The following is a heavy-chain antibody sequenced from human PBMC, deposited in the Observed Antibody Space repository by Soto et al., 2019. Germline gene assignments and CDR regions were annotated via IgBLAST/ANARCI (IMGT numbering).Heavy chain of an antibody. CDR2: VNQDGTQK. CDR1: GFTFSGYW. CDR3: ARWESSDWYLGI. V-gene: IGHV3-7*03. Sequence: GGSLRLSCAGSGFTFSGYWMTWVRQPPGKGLEWVASVNQDGTQKFYVDSVKGRFTISRDNAKNSLFLQMISLRAEDTAVYYCARWESSDWYLGIWGQGTLVTVSS. J-gene: IGHJ4*02. D-gene: IGHD6-19*01.